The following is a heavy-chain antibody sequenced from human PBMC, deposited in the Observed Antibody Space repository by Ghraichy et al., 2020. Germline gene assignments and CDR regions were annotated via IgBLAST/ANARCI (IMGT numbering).Heavy chain of an antibody. D-gene: IGHD3-16*01. J-gene: IGHJ4*02. Sequence: GESLNISCAASGFTFSSYAMSWVRQAPGKGLEWVSAISGSGGSTYYADSVKGRFTISRDNSKNTLYLQMNSLRAEDTAVYYCAKPSGRWGSWGQGTLVTVSS. CDR3: AKPSGRWGS. CDR2: ISGSGGST. CDR1: GFTFSSYA. V-gene: IGHV3-23*01.